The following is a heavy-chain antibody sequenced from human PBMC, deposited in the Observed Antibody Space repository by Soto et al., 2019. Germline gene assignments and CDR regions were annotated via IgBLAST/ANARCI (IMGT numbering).Heavy chain of an antibody. CDR2: IIPIFGTA. Sequence: QVQLVQSGAEVKKPGSSVKVSCNASGSTFSSYAISWVRQAPGQGLEWMGGIIPIFGTANYAQKFQGRVTITADESTSTAYMELSSLRSEDTAVYYCARVRIVVTADINWFDPWGQGTLVTVSS. D-gene: IGHD3-22*01. CDR1: GSTFSSYA. V-gene: IGHV1-69*01. J-gene: IGHJ5*02. CDR3: ARVRIVVTADINWFDP.